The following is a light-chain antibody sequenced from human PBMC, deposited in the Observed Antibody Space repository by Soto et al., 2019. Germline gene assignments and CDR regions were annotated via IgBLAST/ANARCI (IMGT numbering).Light chain of an antibody. Sequence: IVLTQSPGTLSLSPGERGTLSCRASQHIASSYLVWYQQKHGQTPRLLIYGASTRASGIPDRFSGSGSGTDFNLTIRRLEPEDFAVYYCPLYGGSPIFSFGPGTKVDIK. CDR3: PLYGGSPIFS. V-gene: IGKV3-20*01. J-gene: IGKJ3*01. CDR1: QHIASSY. CDR2: GAS.